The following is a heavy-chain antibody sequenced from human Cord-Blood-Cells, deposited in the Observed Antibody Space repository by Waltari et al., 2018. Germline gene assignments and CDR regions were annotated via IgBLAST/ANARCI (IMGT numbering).Heavy chain of an antibody. D-gene: IGHD2-2*01. CDR2: ITHSGST. J-gene: IGHJ4*02. V-gene: IGHV4-34*01. Sequence: QVQLQQWGAGLFKPSETLSLTCAVYGGSFSGYYGSWIRQPPGRGLEWIGEITHSGSTNYNPSLKSRVTISVDTSKNQFSLKLSSVTAADTAVYYCVIVVPAGYFDYWGQGTLVTVSS. CDR3: VIVVPAGYFDY. CDR1: GGSFSGYY.